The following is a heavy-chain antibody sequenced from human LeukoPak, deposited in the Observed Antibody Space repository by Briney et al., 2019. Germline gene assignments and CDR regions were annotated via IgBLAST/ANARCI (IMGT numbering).Heavy chain of an antibody. V-gene: IGHV3-21*01. CDR3: ARDLSADYYDSSGYLDY. D-gene: IGHD3-22*01. CDR1: GFTFSSYS. J-gene: IGHJ4*02. Sequence: GGSLRLSCAASGFTFSSYSINWVRQAPGKGLEWVSSISGSSSYIYYADSVKGRFTISRDNAKNSLYLQMNSLRAEDTAVYYCARDLSADYYDSSGYLDYWGQGTLVTVSS. CDR2: ISGSSSYI.